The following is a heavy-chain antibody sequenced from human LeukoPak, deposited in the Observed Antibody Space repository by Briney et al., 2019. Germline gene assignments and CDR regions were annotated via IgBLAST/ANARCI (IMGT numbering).Heavy chain of an antibody. V-gene: IGHV3-9*01. CDR3: AKDGEAVAGSDAFDI. D-gene: IGHD6-19*01. CDR1: GFTFDDYA. Sequence: PGGSLKLSCAASGFTFDDYAMHWVRHAPGKGLEWVSGISWNSGSIGYADSVKGRFTISRDNAKNSLYLQMNSLRAEDTALYYCAKDGEAVAGSDAFDIWGQGTMVTVSS. CDR2: ISWNSGSI. J-gene: IGHJ3*02.